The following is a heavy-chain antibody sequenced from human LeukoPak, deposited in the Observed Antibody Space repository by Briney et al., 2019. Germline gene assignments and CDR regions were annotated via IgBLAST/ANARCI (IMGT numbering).Heavy chain of an antibody. V-gene: IGHV4-30-4*08. Sequence: SQTLSLTCTVSGGSISSGGYYWSWIRQHPGKGLEWIGYIYYSGSTYYNPSLKSRVTISVDTSKNQFSLKLSSVTAADTAVYYCARAVSDGDYMIFDYWGQGTLVTVSS. CDR1: GGSISSGGYY. J-gene: IGHJ4*02. CDR3: ARAVSDGDYMIFDY. D-gene: IGHD4-17*01. CDR2: IYYSGST.